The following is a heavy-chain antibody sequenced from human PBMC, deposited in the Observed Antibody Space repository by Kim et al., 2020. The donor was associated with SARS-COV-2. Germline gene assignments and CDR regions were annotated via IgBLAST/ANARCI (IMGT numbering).Heavy chain of an antibody. CDR2: INCNSGGT. V-gene: IGHV1-2*06. CDR3: ARSETR. J-gene: IGHJ4*02. CDR1: GYTFTDWY. Sequence: ASVKVSCRASGYTFTDWYIYWVRQVPGQGLEWMGRINCNSGGTYYAQKFQGRVIMTRDTSISTVYMELSSLTYDDTAVYYCARSETRWGQGTLVTVSS.